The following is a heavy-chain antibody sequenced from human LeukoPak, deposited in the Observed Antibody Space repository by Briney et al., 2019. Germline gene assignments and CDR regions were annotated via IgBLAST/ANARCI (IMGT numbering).Heavy chain of an antibody. D-gene: IGHD3-22*01. CDR3: AKDPYYYDSSGYPDY. Sequence: GGSLRLSCAASGFTFDDYAMHWVRQAPGKGLEWVSGISWNSGSIGYADSVKGRFTISRDNAKNSLYLQMNSLRAEDTALYYCAKDPYYYDSSGYPDYWGQGTLVTVSS. V-gene: IGHV3-9*01. CDR2: ISWNSGSI. J-gene: IGHJ4*02. CDR1: GFTFDDYA.